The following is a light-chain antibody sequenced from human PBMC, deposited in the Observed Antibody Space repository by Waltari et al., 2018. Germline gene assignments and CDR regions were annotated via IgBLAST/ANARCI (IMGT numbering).Light chain of an antibody. Sequence: DIVMTQSPDSLAVSLGERATINCKSSQSVLYSSNNKNYLAWYQQKPGQPPKLLSYRASTRESGVPDRFSGSGSGTDFTLTISSLQAEDVEVYYCQQYYSTPYTFGQGTKLEIK. V-gene: IGKV4-1*01. CDR3: QQYYSTPYT. J-gene: IGKJ2*01. CDR2: RAS. CDR1: QSVLYSSNNKNY.